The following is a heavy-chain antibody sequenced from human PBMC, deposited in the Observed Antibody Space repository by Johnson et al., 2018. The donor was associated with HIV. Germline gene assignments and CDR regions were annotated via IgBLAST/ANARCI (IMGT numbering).Heavy chain of an antibody. D-gene: IGHD3-10*01. CDR2: ISSSGTTK. V-gene: IGHV3-11*04. Sequence: VQLVESGGGSVKPGGSLRLSCAASEFTFKDYYMNWIRQAPGKGLEWVSHISSSGTTKYYSDSVKGRFTISRDNAKTTLYLQMNSLRADDTAVYYCAIGRGEFPRHAFDIWGQGTMVTVSS. CDR3: AIGRGEFPRHAFDI. J-gene: IGHJ3*02. CDR1: EFTFKDYY.